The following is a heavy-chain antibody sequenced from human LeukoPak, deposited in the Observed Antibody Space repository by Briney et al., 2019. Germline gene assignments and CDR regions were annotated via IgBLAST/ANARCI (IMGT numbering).Heavy chain of an antibody. Sequence: ASVKVSCKASGYTFTGYYMHWVRQAPGQGLEWMGWIYPNSGGTNYAQKFQGRVTMTRDTSISTAYMELSRLRSDDTAVYYCARGIQLCLYYYYYGMDVWGQGTTVTVSS. CDR2: IYPNSGGT. CDR1: GYTFTGYY. J-gene: IGHJ6*02. D-gene: IGHD5-18*01. V-gene: IGHV1-2*02. CDR3: ARGIQLCLYYYYYGMDV.